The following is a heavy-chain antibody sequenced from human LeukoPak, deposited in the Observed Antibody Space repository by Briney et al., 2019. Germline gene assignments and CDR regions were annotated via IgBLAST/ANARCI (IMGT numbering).Heavy chain of an antibody. CDR3: AKDRRYSSSWFSY. J-gene: IGHJ4*02. D-gene: IGHD6-13*01. CDR2: ISGSGGST. CDR1: GFTFSSYA. Sequence: GGSLRLSCAASGFTFSSYAMSWVRQAPGKGLEWVSAISGSGGSTYYADSVKGRLTISRDNSKNTLYLQMNSLRAEDTAVYYCAKDRRYSSSWFSYWGQGTLVTVSS. V-gene: IGHV3-23*01.